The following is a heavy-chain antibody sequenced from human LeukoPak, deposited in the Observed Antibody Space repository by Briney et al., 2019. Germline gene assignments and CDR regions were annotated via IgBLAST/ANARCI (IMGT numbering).Heavy chain of an antibody. V-gene: IGHV4-39*01. CDR2: IYYSGST. CDR3: ARGLLGSSSLPPSGMDV. J-gene: IGHJ6*02. D-gene: IGHD6-13*01. CDR1: GGSISSSSYS. Sequence: SETLSLTCTVSGGSISSSSYSWGWIRQPPGKGLEWIGSIYYSGSTYYNPSLKSRVTISVDTSKNQFSLKLSSVTAADTAVYYCARGLLGSSSLPPSGMDVWGQGTTVTVSS.